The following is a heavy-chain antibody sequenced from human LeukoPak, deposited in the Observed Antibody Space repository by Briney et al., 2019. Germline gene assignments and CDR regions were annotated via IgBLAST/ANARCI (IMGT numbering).Heavy chain of an antibody. D-gene: IGHD5-12*01. V-gene: IGHV3-30*02. CDR1: GFTFSSYG. CDR2: IRYDGSNK. Sequence: PGGSLRLSCAASGFTFSSYGMHWVRQAPGKGLEWVAFIRYDGSNKYYADSVKGRFTISRDKSKNTLYLQMNSLRVEDTAVYYCAKDRAGYSGYGFDYWGQGTLVTVSS. J-gene: IGHJ4*02. CDR3: AKDRAGYSGYGFDY.